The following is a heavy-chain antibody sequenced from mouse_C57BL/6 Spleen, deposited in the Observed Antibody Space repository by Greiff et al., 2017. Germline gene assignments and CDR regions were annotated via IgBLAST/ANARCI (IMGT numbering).Heavy chain of an antibody. CDR3: ARGRIMDY. CDR1: GYTFTSYW. CDR2: IDPSDSYT. J-gene: IGHJ4*01. Sequence: VKLQQPGAELVMPGASVKLSCKASGYTFTSYWMHWVKQRPGQGLEWIGEIDPSDSYTNYNQKFKGKSTLTVDKSSSTAYMQLSSLTSEDSAVYYCARGRIMDYWGQGTSVTVSS. V-gene: IGHV1-69*01.